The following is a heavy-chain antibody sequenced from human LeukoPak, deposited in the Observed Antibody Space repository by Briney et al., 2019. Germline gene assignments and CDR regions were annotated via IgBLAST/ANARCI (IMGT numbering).Heavy chain of an antibody. V-gene: IGHV4-59*01. CDR1: GGSIGSYY. Sequence: PSETLSLTCTVSGGSIGSYYWSWIRQPPGKGLEWIGYIYYSGSTNYNPSLKSRVTISVDTSKNQFSLKLSSVTAADTAVYYCARVGTDLASRFDPWGQGTLVTVSS. CDR2: IYYSGST. J-gene: IGHJ5*02. CDR3: ARVGTDLASRFDP. D-gene: IGHD2-8*02.